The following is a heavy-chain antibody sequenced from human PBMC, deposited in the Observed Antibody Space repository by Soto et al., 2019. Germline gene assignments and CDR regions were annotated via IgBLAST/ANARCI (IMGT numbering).Heavy chain of an antibody. CDR2: ISSSSSAI. V-gene: IGHV3-48*01. Sequence: EVQLVESGGGLVQPGGSLRLSCAASGFTFSNYGMDWVRQAPGKGLEWVSYISSSSSAIYYADSVKGRFTISRDNAKNSLYLQMNSLRAEDTAVYYCARDYYGSGSYYFDYSGQGTLVTVSS. CDR3: ARDYYGSGSYYFDY. CDR1: GFTFSNYG. D-gene: IGHD3-10*01. J-gene: IGHJ4*02.